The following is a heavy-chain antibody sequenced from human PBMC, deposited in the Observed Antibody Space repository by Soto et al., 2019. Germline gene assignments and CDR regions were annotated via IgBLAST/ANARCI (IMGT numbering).Heavy chain of an antibody. Sequence: EARLVESGGGLDQPGGSLRLSCATSGFTVSSNYMTWVRQAPGKGLEWVSLLYHGGATHYAASVKGRFSISSHSSQHTLFLQMNSLRTEDTATYYCVRGRYGSEIHWGQGTKVTVSS. CDR3: VRGRYGSEIH. CDR1: GFTVSSNY. V-gene: IGHV3-53*04. J-gene: IGHJ4*02. CDR2: LYHGGAT. D-gene: IGHD3-10*01.